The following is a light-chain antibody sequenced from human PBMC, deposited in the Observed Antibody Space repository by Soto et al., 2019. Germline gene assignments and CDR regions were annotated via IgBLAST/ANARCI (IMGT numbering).Light chain of an antibody. V-gene: IGLV2-14*01. Sequence: QSALTQPASVSGSPGQSITISCTGTSSDIGGYNFVSWYQQHPGKAPKLMIYEVTNRPSGISNRFSGSKSGNTASLTISGVQPEDEVDYYCSSYRTMTTLVFGGGTKVTVL. J-gene: IGLJ2*01. CDR1: SSDIGGYNF. CDR3: SSYRTMTTLV. CDR2: EVT.